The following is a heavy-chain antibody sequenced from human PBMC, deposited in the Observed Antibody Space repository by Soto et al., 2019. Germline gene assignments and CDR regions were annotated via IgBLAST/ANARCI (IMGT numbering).Heavy chain of an antibody. CDR1: GFTFSSYA. V-gene: IGHV3-30-3*01. CDR3: ARDGQYSNYGVYYYGMDV. J-gene: IGHJ6*02. D-gene: IGHD4-4*01. CDR2: ISYDGSNK. Sequence: QVQLVESGGGVVQPGRSLRLSCAASGFTFSSYAMPWVRQATGKGLEWVAVISYDGSNKYYTDSVKGRFTISRDNSKNTLYMKMNSLRAEDTAVYYCARDGQYSNYGVYYYGMDVWGQGTTVTVSS.